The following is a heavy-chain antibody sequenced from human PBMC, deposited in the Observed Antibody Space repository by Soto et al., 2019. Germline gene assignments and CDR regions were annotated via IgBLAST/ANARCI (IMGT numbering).Heavy chain of an antibody. CDR3: ASVAAFGNEREFAF. CDR1: GYKFSNSW. CDR2: IFPGDPDI. J-gene: IGHJ4*02. Sequence: PGESLKISCKTSGYKFSNSWIGWVRQRPGQGLEWMGMIFPGDPDIRYSPSFQGQITVSADTSTDTAYLQWSSLRASDTAMYYCASVAAFGNEREFAFWGQGTLVTVS. D-gene: IGHD6-13*01. V-gene: IGHV5-51*01.